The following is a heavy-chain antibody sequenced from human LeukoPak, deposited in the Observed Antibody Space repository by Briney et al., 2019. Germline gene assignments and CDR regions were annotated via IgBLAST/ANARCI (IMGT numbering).Heavy chain of an antibody. CDR2: IDPSDSYT. D-gene: IGHD3-10*01. Sequence: GESLRISCKGSEYSFTSYRISWVRQMPGKGLEWMGRIDPSDSYTNYSPSFQGHVTISVDKSISTAFLQWSSLKASDTAMYYCARHLRGSGSYFDYWGQGTLVTVSS. J-gene: IGHJ4*02. CDR1: EYSFTSYR. V-gene: IGHV5-10-1*01. CDR3: ARHLRGSGSYFDY.